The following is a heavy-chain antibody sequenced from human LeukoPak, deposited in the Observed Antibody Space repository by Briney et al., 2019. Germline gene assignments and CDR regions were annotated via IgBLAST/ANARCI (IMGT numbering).Heavy chain of an antibody. D-gene: IGHD2-15*01. CDR1: GGTFSSYA. Sequence: GASVKVSCKASGGTFSSYAISWVRQAPGQGLEWMGGIIPIFGTANYAQKFQGRVTITADESTSTAYMELSSLRSEDTAVYYCASSYSSLRGYCSGGSCYPPNYYYYYYMDVWGKGTTVTISS. CDR2: IIPIFGTA. J-gene: IGHJ6*03. V-gene: IGHV1-69*13. CDR3: ASSYSSLRGYCSGGSCYPPNYYYYYYMDV.